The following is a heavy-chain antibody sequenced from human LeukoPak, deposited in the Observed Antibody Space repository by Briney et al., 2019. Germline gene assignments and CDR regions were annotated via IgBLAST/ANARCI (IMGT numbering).Heavy chain of an antibody. CDR2: LYSGGAT. J-gene: IGHJ4*02. CDR1: GFTVSSNY. V-gene: IGHV3-53*01. Sequence: GGSLRLSFAASGFTVSSNYMSWVRQPAGKGLEWVSVLYSGGATFYADSVKGRFTISRDTSKNTLYLQMNDLRADGTAVYYCTKLKGWYGEGFFDYWGQGTLVTVSS. D-gene: IGHD6-19*01. CDR3: TKLKGWYGEGFFDY.